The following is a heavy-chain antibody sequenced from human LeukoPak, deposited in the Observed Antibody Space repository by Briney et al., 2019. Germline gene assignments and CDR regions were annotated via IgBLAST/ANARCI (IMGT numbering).Heavy chain of an antibody. D-gene: IGHD6-13*01. Sequence: GGSLRLSCAASGFTFSSYAMSWVRQAPGKGLEWVSAISGSGGSTYYADSMKGRFTISRDNSKNTLYLQMNSLRAEDTAVYYCAKDLTPRYSSIPDAFDIWGQGTMVTVSS. CDR1: GFTFSSYA. CDR2: ISGSGGST. CDR3: AKDLTPRYSSIPDAFDI. J-gene: IGHJ3*02. V-gene: IGHV3-23*01.